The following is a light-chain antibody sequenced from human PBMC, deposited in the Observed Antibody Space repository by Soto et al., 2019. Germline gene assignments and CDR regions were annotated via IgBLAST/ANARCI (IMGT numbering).Light chain of an antibody. Sequence: EIVLTQSPATLSLSPGERATLSCRASPSVTSFLAWYQQKPGQAPGLLIYDASNRATGIPARFSGSGSGTDFSLTISSLQSEDFAVYYCQQYDYWPRTFGQGTKVDTK. V-gene: IGKV3-11*01. CDR3: QQYDYWPRT. CDR1: PSVTSF. J-gene: IGKJ1*01. CDR2: DAS.